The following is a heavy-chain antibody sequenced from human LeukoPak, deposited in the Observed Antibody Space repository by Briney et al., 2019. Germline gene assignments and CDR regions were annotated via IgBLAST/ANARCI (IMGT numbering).Heavy chain of an antibody. CDR1: GGSISSYY. J-gene: IGHJ5*02. CDR3: ARHQGHSSWYLGWFDP. CDR2: IYCSGST. V-gene: IGHV4-59*08. D-gene: IGHD6-13*01. Sequence: PSETLSLTCTVSGGSISSYYWSWIRQPPGKGLEWIGYIYCSGSTNYNPSLKSRVTISVDTSKNQFSLKLSSVTAADTAVYYCARHQGHSSWYLGWFDPWGQGTLVTVSS.